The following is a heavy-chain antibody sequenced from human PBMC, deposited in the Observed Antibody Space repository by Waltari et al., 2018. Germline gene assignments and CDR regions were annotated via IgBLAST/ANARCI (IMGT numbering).Heavy chain of an antibody. CDR1: GGSISSYY. D-gene: IGHD3-22*01. Sequence: QVQLQESGPGLVKPSETLSLTCTVSGGSISSYYWSWSRQPPGKGLEWIGYIYYSGSTNYNPSLKSRFTISVDTSKNQFSLKLSSVTAADTAVYYCARGSGYYYDAFDIWGQGTMVTVSS. CDR3: ARGSGYYYDAFDI. CDR2: IYYSGST. J-gene: IGHJ3*02. V-gene: IGHV4-59*01.